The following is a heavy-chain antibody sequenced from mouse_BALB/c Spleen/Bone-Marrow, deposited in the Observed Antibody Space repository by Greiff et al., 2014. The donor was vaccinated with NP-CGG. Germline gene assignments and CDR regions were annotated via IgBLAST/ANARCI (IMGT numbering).Heavy chain of an antibody. CDR2: INPNNGGT. CDR1: GYTFTDYN. J-gene: IGHJ4*01. D-gene: IGHD2-3*01. CDR3: ARRGWAMDY. V-gene: IGHV1-18*01. Sequence: EVQLKQSGPELVTPGASVKIPCKASGYTFTDYNIDWVKQSHGKSLEWIGDINPNNGGTIYNQKFEGKATLTVDKSSSTAYMELRSLTSEDTAVYYCARRGWAMDYWGQGTSVTVSS.